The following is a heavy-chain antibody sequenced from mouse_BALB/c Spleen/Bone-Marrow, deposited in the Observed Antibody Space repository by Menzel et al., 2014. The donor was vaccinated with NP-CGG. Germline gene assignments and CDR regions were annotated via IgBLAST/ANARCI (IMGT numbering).Heavy chain of an antibody. D-gene: IGHD1-2*01. Sequence: QVQLQQPGAELVKPGASVKLSCKASGYTFTNYDINWVRQRPEQGLEWIGWIFPGNGSTNYNEKFKGKATLTTDKSSSTAYMQLSRLTSEDSAVYFCARSNSISTATDYWGQGTSLTVSS. CDR1: GYTFTNYD. CDR3: ARSNSISTATDY. CDR2: IFPGNGST. J-gene: IGHJ2*02. V-gene: IGHV1-77*01.